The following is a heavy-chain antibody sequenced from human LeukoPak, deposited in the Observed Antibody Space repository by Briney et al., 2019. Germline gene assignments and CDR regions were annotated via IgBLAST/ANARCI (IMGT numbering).Heavy chain of an antibody. CDR1: GFTFSSYG. J-gene: IGHJ6*03. V-gene: IGHV3-30*02. CDR2: IRYDGSNK. Sequence: GGSLRLSCAASGFTFSSYGMHWVRQAPGKGLEWVAFIRYDGSNKYYADSVKGRLTISRDNSKNTLYLQMNSLRAEDTAVYYCAKAPAIPWGSYMDVWGKGTTVTVSS. D-gene: IGHD3-16*01. CDR3: AKAPAIPWGSYMDV.